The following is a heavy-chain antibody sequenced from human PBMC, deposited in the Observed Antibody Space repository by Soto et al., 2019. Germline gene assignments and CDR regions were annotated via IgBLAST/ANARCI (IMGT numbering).Heavy chain of an antibody. CDR3: ARDGATGFGERGYYYGMDV. J-gene: IGHJ6*02. CDR2: IWYDGSNK. V-gene: IGHV3-33*01. Sequence: QVQLVESGGGVVQPGRSLRLSCAASGFTFSSYGMHWVRQAPGKGLEWVAVIWYDGSNKYYADSVKGRFTISRDNSKNTVYLQMNSLRAEDTAVYYCARDGATGFGERGYYYGMDVWGQGTTVTVSS. CDR1: GFTFSSYG. D-gene: IGHD3-10*01.